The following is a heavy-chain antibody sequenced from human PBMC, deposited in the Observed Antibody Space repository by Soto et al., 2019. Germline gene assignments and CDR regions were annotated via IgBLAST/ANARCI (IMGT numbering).Heavy chain of an antibody. CDR1: GFSLTTRGVG. V-gene: IGHV2-5*02. D-gene: IGHD3-16*01. Sequence: QITLKESGTTLVKPTQTLTLTCTFSGFSLTTRGVGVGWIRQPPRKALECLALIYWDDDKRYSPSLQSRLSLTKDTSKNQVVLTMTNVDPVDTATYYCAHIPNYYQYDWFDPWGQGTLVSVSS. CDR3: AHIPNYYQYDWFDP. J-gene: IGHJ5*02. CDR2: IYWDDDK.